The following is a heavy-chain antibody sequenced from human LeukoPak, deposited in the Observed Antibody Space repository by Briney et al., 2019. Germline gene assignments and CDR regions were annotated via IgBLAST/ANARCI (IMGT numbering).Heavy chain of an antibody. CDR2: IKQDGSEK. D-gene: IGHD3-22*01. V-gene: IGHV3-7*03. CDR3: ARDPYDSSGYWTLDY. CDR1: GFTFSSHA. Sequence: PGGSLRLSCAASGFTFSSHAMSWVRQAPGKGLEWVANIKQDGSEKYYVDSVKGRFTISRDNAKNSLYLQMNSLRAEDTAVYYCARDPYDSSGYWTLDYWGQGTLVTVSS. J-gene: IGHJ4*02.